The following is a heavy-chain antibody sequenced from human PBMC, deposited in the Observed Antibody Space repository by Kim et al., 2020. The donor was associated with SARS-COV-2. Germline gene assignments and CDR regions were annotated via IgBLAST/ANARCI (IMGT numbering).Heavy chain of an antibody. CDR3: AKARGYYHYYGLDV. V-gene: IGHV3-23*01. J-gene: IGHJ6*02. D-gene: IGHD6-6*01. CDR2: ISGSGAYT. Sequence: GGSLRLSCAASGFTFSNYAMTWVRQAPRKGLEWVSAISGSGAYTYYADSVKGQFTISKDNSKNTLYLQMNSLRAEDTALYYCAKARGYYHYYGLDVWGQGTTVTVSS. CDR1: GFTFSNYA.